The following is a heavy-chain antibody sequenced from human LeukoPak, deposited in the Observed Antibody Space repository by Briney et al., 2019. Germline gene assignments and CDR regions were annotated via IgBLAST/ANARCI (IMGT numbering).Heavy chain of an antibody. V-gene: IGHV3-7*02. CDR3: ASGGPFHSQI. J-gene: IGHJ4*02. CDR1: GFTFSNHW. D-gene: IGHD3-16*01. CDR2: INQDGSEN. Sequence: GGSLRLSCAASGFTFSNHWMNWVRQTPGRGLEWLANINQDGSENYSLDSVKGRFTISRDNARNSLYLQMNSLRADDTAVYYCASGGPFHSQIWGQGTLVTVSS.